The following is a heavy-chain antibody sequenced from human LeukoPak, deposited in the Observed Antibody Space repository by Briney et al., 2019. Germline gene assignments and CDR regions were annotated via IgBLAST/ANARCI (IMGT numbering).Heavy chain of an antibody. CDR1: GYTFTSYY. Sequence: ASVKVSCKASGYTFTSYYMHWVRQAPGQGLEWMGIINPSGGSTSYAQKFQGRVTMTRDTSTSTVYMELSSLRSEDTAVYYCARDRVTIFGVVIEDWFDPWGQGTLVTVSS. D-gene: IGHD3-3*01. J-gene: IGHJ5*02. CDR2: INPSGGST. CDR3: ARDRVTIFGVVIEDWFDP. V-gene: IGHV1-46*01.